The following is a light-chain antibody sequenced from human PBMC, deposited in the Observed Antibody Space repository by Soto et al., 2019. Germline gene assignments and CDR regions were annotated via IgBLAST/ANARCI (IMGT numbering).Light chain of an antibody. CDR3: QQTYRTPLT. CDR2: AAS. J-gene: IGKJ4*01. CDR1: QDITTY. V-gene: IGKV1-39*01. Sequence: DIQMTQSPSSLSASVGDRLTITCRASQDITTYLNWFQQKPGKAPELLIYAASNLRSAVPSRFSGSGSGTDFTLTISSLQPEDFATYYCQQTYRTPLTFGGGTKVEIK.